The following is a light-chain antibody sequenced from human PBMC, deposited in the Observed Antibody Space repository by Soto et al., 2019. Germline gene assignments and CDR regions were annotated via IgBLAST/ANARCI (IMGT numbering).Light chain of an antibody. Sequence: QSALTQPASVSGSPGQSITISCTGTSSDIGSYNLVSWYQQHPGKAPKLMIYEGSKRPSGVSNRFSGSKSGNTASLTISGLQAEDEGHYYCCSYAGSSTFVYVFGTGTKLTVL. J-gene: IGLJ1*01. CDR3: CSYAGSSTFVYV. CDR2: EGS. V-gene: IGLV2-23*03. CDR1: SSDIGSYNL.